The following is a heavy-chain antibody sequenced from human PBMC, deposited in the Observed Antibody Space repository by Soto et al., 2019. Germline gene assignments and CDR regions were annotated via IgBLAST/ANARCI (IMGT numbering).Heavy chain of an antibody. D-gene: IGHD2-21*02. CDR2: VTPLCGIS. CDR3: VKDREFCSGDCYTYGFDH. V-gene: IGHV1-69*12. Sequence: QVQLVQSGAEVRRPGSTVKVSCKASGFTFIDYPFSWVRQGPGQGLEWMGGVTPLCGISFYAQKFQGRLKITEDESTSTVSMELSSLRSEDTAVYSCVKDREFCSGDCYTYGFDHWGRGTLVTVAS. CDR1: GFTFIDYP. J-gene: IGHJ5*02.